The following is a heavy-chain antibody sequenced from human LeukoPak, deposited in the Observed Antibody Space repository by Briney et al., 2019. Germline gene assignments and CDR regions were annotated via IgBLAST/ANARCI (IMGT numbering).Heavy chain of an antibody. J-gene: IGHJ6*03. V-gene: IGHV4-4*07. D-gene: IGHD3-10*01. CDR3: ARALWFGESKTAPYYYYMGV. Sequence: ASETLSLTCTVSGDSISSYFWSWIRQPAGKGLEWIGRIYSSGSTNYNPALKSRVTMSVDTSKNQFSLKLSSVTAADTAVYYCARALWFGESKTAPYYYYMGVWGKGTTVTVSS. CDR2: IYSSGST. CDR1: GDSISSYF.